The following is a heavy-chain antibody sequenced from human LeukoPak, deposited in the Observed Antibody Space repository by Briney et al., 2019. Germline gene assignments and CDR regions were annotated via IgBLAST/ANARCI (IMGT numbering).Heavy chain of an antibody. CDR2: IYYSGST. J-gene: IGHJ6*02. D-gene: IGHD3-22*01. Sequence: PSETLSLTCTVSGGSISSGDYYWSWIRQPPGKGLEWIGYIYYSGSTYYNPSLKSRVTISVDTSKNQFSLKLSSVTAADTAVYYCARVRLFGYASAVYMDVWGQGTTVTVSS. CDR1: GGSISSGDYY. V-gene: IGHV4-30-4*01. CDR3: ARVRLFGYASAVYMDV.